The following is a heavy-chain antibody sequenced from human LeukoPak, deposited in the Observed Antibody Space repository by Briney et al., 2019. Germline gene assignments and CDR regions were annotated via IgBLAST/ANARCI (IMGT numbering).Heavy chain of an antibody. CDR2: FNWNGGST. D-gene: IGHD2-15*01. V-gene: IGHV3-20*04. J-gene: IGHJ2*01. CDR3: AGGDRNGWYFDL. Sequence: GGSLRLSCAGSGFTFDEHGMSWVRQAPGKGLEWVSGFNWNGGSTGYGDSVKGRFTISRDNAKKSLFLQMNSLRAEDTALYYCAGGDRNGWYFDLWGRGTLVTVSS. CDR1: GFTFDEHG.